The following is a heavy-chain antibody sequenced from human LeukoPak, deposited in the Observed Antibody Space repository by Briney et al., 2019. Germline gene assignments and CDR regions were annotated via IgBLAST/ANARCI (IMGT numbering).Heavy chain of an antibody. D-gene: IGHD5-12*01. Sequence: ASVKVSCKASGYTFTGYYMHWVRQAHGQGLEWMGWINPNSGGTNYAQKFQGRVTMTRDTSISTAYMELSRLRSDDTAVYYCARGSSGYDVSVFSRFDPWGQGTLVTVSS. CDR2: INPNSGGT. CDR1: GYTFTGYY. V-gene: IGHV1-2*02. CDR3: ARGSSGYDVSVFSRFDP. J-gene: IGHJ5*02.